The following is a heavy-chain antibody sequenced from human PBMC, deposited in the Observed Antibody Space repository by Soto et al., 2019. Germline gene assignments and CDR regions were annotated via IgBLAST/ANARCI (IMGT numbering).Heavy chain of an antibody. V-gene: IGHV1-18*01. CDR1: GYTFTSYG. J-gene: IGHJ4*02. D-gene: IGHD3-10*01. CDR3: ARGESLTMVRGVIILHFAY. Sequence: GASVKVSCKASGYTFTSYGISWVRQAPGQGLEWMGWISAYNGNTNYAQKLQGRVTMTTDTSTSTAYMELSSLRSEDTAVYYCARGESLTMVRGVIILHFAYWGQGTLVTVSS. CDR2: ISAYNGNT.